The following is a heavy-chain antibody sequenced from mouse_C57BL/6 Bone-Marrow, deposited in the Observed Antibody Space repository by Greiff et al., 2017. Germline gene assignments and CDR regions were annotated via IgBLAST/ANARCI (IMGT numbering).Heavy chain of an antibody. CDR3: TRERRAMNY. CDR1: GFTFSSYA. CDR2: ISSGGDYI. Sequence: EVQRVESGEGLVKPGGSLKLSCAASGFTFSSYAMSWVRQTPEKRLEWVAYISSGGDYISYADTVKGRFTISRDNARNTLYLQMSSLKFEDTAMYYCTRERRAMNYWGQGTSVTVSS. V-gene: IGHV5-9-1*02. J-gene: IGHJ4*01.